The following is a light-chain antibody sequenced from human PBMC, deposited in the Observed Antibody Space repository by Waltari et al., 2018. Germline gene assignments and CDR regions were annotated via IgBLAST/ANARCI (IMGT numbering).Light chain of an antibody. CDR1: ESLLHSDCNTY. CDR3: MQGKNWPWT. V-gene: IGKV2-30*02. CDR2: RVS. Sequence: VVTQSPLSLPVTLGQSASISCRSSESLLHSDCNTYLSWFQQRPGQSPRRLISRVSNRDSGVPDRFSGSWSATYFTLKISRVEAEDVGIYYCMQGKNWPWTFGQGTRVEIK. J-gene: IGKJ1*01.